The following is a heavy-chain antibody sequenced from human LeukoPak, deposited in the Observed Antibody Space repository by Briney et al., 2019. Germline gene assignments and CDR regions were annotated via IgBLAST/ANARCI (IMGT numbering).Heavy chain of an antibody. V-gene: IGHV3-23*01. CDR2: IYGSGGGQT. D-gene: IGHD4-17*01. J-gene: IGHJ4*02. Sequence: GGSLRLSCAASGFTFHNYWMTWVRQAPGKGLEWVSGIYGSGGGQTFYADSVRGRFIISRDDSRNLVFLHMDRLRVEDTGLYYCAKDVKSDGVWDIDHWGQGTVVTVSS. CDR1: GFTFHNYW. CDR3: AKDVKSDGVWDIDH.